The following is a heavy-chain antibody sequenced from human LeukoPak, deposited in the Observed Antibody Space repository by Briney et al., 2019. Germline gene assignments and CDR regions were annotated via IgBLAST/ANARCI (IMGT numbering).Heavy chain of an antibody. D-gene: IGHD3-22*01. CDR1: GGSFSGCY. Sequence: SETLSLTCAVYGGSFSGCYWSWIRQPPGKGLEWIGEINHSGSTNYNPSLKSRVTISVDTSKNQFSLKLSSVTAADTAVYYCARLYDSSDYTNWLDPWGQGALVTVSS. CDR3: ARLYDSSDYTNWLDP. J-gene: IGHJ5*02. CDR2: INHSGST. V-gene: IGHV4-34*01.